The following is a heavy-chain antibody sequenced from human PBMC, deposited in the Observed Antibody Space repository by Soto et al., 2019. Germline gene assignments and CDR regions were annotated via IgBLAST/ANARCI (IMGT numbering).Heavy chain of an antibody. Sequence: SVKVSCKASGFTFTSSAVQWVRQARGQRLEWIGWIVVGSGNTNYAQKFQERVTITRDMSTSTAYMELSSLRSEDTAVYYCAADIITIFGMVNDFDYWGQGTLVTVSS. CDR3: AADIITIFGMVNDFDY. CDR1: GFTFTSSA. D-gene: IGHD3-3*01. V-gene: IGHV1-58*01. CDR2: IVVGSGNT. J-gene: IGHJ4*02.